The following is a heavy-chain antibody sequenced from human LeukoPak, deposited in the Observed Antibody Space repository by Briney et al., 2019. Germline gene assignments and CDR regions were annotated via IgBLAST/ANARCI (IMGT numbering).Heavy chain of an antibody. D-gene: IGHD4-17*01. CDR2: ISDSSTTI. V-gene: IGHV3-48*01. CDR3: ARDWYGDYGY. CDR1: GFTFSSYS. J-gene: IGHJ4*02. Sequence: PGGSLRLSCIASGFTFSSYSMNWVRQVPGKGLEWVSYISDSSTTIYYADSVEGRFTISRDNAKNSLYLQMNSLRAEDTAVYYCARDWYGDYGYWGQGTLATVSS.